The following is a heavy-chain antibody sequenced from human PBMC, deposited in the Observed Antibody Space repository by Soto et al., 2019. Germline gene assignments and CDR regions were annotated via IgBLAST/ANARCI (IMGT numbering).Heavy chain of an antibody. CDR2: INAGNGNT. CDR3: ARAHRGVVPVAF. Sequence: PGQRLEWMGWINAGNGNTRYAQKLQGRVTMTRDTSTRTVYMELSSLRSDDTAVYYCARAHRGVVPVAF. J-gene: IGHJ3*01. V-gene: IGHV1-3*01. D-gene: IGHD3-3*01.